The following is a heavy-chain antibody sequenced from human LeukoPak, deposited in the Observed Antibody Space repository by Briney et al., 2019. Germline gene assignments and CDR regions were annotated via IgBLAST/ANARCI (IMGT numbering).Heavy chain of an antibody. Sequence: GSSVKVSCKASGGTFSSYAITWVRQAPGQGLEWMGGIIPIFGTVNSAQKFQGRVTITADKSTSTAYTELSSLRSEDTAVYYCARAGFGKDAFDIWGQGTMVTVSS. J-gene: IGHJ3*02. CDR3: ARAGFGKDAFDI. D-gene: IGHD3-3*01. CDR2: IIPIFGTV. CDR1: GGTFSSYA. V-gene: IGHV1-69*06.